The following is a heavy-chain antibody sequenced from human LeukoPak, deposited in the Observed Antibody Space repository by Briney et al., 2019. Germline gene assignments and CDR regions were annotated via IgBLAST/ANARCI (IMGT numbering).Heavy chain of an antibody. V-gene: IGHV4-59*01. CDR3: ARIFRGAYFDY. J-gene: IGHJ4*02. Sequence: SETLSLTCTVSGDSISSYYWSWVRQPTGKGVEWIGYIHLSGSTNYNPSLKSRLTVSDDKSKNQFSLQLSSVTAADTAVYYCARIFRGAYFDYWGQGPLVTVSS. D-gene: IGHD3-10*01. CDR2: IHLSGST. CDR1: GDSISSYY.